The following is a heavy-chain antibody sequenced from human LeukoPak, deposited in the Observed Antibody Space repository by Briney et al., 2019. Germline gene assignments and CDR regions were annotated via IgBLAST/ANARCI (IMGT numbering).Heavy chain of an antibody. Sequence: GGSLRLSCAASGFTVSSNFMHWVRQAPGKGLEWVAGIHNDYRTFYADSVKGRFTILRDDSANTVYLQMNSLRAEDTAVYYCAREVYYDSSGYARYYFDYWGQGTLVTVSS. D-gene: IGHD3-22*01. CDR1: GFTVSSNF. CDR2: IHNDYRT. CDR3: AREVYYDSSGYARYYFDY. J-gene: IGHJ4*02. V-gene: IGHV3-53*01.